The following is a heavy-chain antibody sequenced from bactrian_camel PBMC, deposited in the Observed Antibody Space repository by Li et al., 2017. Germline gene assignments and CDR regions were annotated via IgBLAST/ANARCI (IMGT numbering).Heavy chain of an antibody. V-gene: IGHV3S31*01. CDR3: AADDKVWRCPLGAREYDY. CDR1: GYTYNDYC. D-gene: IGHD1*01. Sequence: DVQLVESGGGSVQAGESLRLSCTVSGYTYNDYCMAWIRQAPGKERGGVAAAYTSGYHTWYADSVKGRFTISKDNAKNTVYLQMNSLKPEDTAMYFCAADDKVWRCPLGAREYDYWGQGTQVTVS. J-gene: IGHJ4*01. CDR2: AYTSGYHT.